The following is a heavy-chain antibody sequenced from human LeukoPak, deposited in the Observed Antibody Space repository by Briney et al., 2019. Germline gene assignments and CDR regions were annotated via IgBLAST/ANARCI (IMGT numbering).Heavy chain of an antibody. CDR2: INPSGGST. Sequence: ASVKVSCKASGYTFTSYYMHWVRQAPGQGLEWMGIINPSGGSTSYAQKFQGRVTITRDTSITTAYMELSRLRSDDTAVYYCARDVGSNNCENWGQGTLVTVSS. V-gene: IGHV1-46*01. CDR1: GYTFTSYY. CDR3: ARDVGSNNCEN. J-gene: IGHJ4*02. D-gene: IGHD2-2*01.